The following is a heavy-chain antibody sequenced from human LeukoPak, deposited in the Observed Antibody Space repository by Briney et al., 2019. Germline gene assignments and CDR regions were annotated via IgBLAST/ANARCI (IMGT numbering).Heavy chain of an antibody. CDR2: MNPNSGNT. Sequence: GASVKVSCKASGYTFTSYDINWVRQATGQGLEWMGWMNPNSGNTGYAQKFQGRVTITRNTSISTAYMELSSLRSEDTAVYYCARVISGSYSFAYWGQGTLVTVSS. D-gene: IGHD1-26*01. CDR3: ARVISGSYSFAY. V-gene: IGHV1-8*03. J-gene: IGHJ4*02. CDR1: GYTFTSYD.